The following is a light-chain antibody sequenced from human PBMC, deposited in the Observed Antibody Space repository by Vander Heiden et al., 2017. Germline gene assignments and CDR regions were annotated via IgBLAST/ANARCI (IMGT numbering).Light chain of an antibody. CDR2: DAS. CDR3: QQFNSYPLT. V-gene: IGKV1-13*02. Sequence: AIQLTQSPLSLSASVGDRVTITSRADQDISSALAWYQQKPGKAPKLLIYDASSLESGVPSRFSGSGSGTEFTLTISSLQPEDFATYYCQQFNSYPLTFGGGTKVEIK. J-gene: IGKJ4*01. CDR1: QDISSA.